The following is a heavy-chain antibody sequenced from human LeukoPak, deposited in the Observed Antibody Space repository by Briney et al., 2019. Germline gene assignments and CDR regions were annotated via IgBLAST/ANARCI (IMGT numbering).Heavy chain of an antibody. J-gene: IGHJ6*03. CDR2: IKQDGSEK. D-gene: IGHD3-3*01. CDR3: ARVSPGGITIFGVVPYYYMDV. Sequence: PGGSLRLTCAASGFTFSSYWVSWVRQAPGKGLEWVANIKQDGSEKYYVDSVKGRFTISRDNAKNSLYLQMNSLRAEDTAVYYCARVSPGGITIFGVVPYYYMDVWGKGTTVTVSS. V-gene: IGHV3-7*01. CDR1: GFTFSSYW.